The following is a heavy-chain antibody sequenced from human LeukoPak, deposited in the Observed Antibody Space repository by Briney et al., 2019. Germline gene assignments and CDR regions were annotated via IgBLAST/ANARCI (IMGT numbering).Heavy chain of an antibody. J-gene: IGHJ4*02. CDR2: ISAYNGNT. CDR1: GYTFTSYG. V-gene: IGHV1-18*01. Sequence: ASVKVSCKASGYTFTSYGISWVRQAPGQGPEWMGWISAYNGNTNYAQKLQGRVTMTTDTSTSTAYMELRSLRSDDTAVYYCASSYDSSGYYFQVLDYWGQGTLVTVSS. D-gene: IGHD3-22*01. CDR3: ASSYDSSGYYFQVLDY.